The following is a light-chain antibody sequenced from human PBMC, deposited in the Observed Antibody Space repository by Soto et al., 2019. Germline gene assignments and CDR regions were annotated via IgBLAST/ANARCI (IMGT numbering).Light chain of an antibody. J-gene: IGKJ1*01. CDR3: QQRSNWPPWT. Sequence: EIVLTQSPATLSLSPGDTATLSCRASQSVSSYLAWYQQKPGQAPRLLIYDASNRATGIPARFSGSGSGTDFTPTISSLEPEDFAVYYCQQRSNWPPWTFGQGTKVEIK. CDR2: DAS. V-gene: IGKV3-11*01. CDR1: QSVSSY.